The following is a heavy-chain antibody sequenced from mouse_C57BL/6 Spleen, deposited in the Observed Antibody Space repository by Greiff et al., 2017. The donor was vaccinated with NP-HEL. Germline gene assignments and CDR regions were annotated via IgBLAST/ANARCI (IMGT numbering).Heavy chain of an antibody. CDR1: GFTFSSYG. CDR2: ISSGGSYT. Sequence: EVKLVESGGDLVKPGGSLKLSCAASGFTFSSYGMSWVRQTPDKRLEWVATISSGGSYTYYPDSVKGRFTISRDNAKNTLYLQMSSLKSEDTAMYYCARRIQGYFDVWGTGTTVTVSS. J-gene: IGHJ1*03. CDR3: ARRIQGYFDV. V-gene: IGHV5-6*02.